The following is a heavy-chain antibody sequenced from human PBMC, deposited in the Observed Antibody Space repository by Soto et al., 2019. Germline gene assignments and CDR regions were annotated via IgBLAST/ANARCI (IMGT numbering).Heavy chain of an antibody. CDR1: AGSISSSSYY. Sequence: QLQLQESGPGLVKPSETVSLTCTDSAGSISSSSYYWGWIRQPPGKGLEWIGSIYYSGRTYYNPSLKSRVTISVDTSKNQFSLKLSSVTAADTDVYYCARHGVHGYAALYFDYWGQGTLFTVSS. CDR3: ARHGVHGYAALYFDY. V-gene: IGHV4-39*01. CDR2: IYYSGRT. J-gene: IGHJ4*02. D-gene: IGHD5-12*01.